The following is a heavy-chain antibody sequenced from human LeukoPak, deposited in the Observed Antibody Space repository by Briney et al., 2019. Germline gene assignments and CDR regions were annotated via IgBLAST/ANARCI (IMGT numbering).Heavy chain of an antibody. CDR1: GFTFSSYG. Sequence: GGSLRLSCAASGFTFSSYGMHWVRQAPGKGLEWVAVIWYDGSNKYYADSVKGRFTISRDNSKNTLYLQMNSLRAEDTAVYYCARDPYISPYYDFWSGYPDYWGQGTLVTVSS. CDR3: ARDPYISPYYDFWSGYPDY. D-gene: IGHD3-3*01. J-gene: IGHJ4*02. V-gene: IGHV3-30*19. CDR2: IWYDGSNK.